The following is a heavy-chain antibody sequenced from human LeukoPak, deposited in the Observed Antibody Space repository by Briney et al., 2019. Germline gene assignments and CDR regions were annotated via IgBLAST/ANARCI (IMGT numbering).Heavy chain of an antibody. CDR1: GFTFSTYS. CDR2: ISDSGTYF. V-gene: IGHV3-21*01. CDR3: ARQLAAAPFDY. J-gene: IGHJ4*02. Sequence: KPGGSLRLSCAASGFTFSTYSMNWVRQAPGKGLEWVSSISDSGTYFYYADSVKGRFTISRDNAKNSLFLQMNSLRAEDTAVFYCARQLAAAPFDYWGQGTLVTVSS. D-gene: IGHD6-13*01.